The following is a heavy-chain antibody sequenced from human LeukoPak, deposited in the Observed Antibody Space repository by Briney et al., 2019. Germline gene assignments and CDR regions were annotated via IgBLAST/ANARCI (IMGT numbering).Heavy chain of an antibody. V-gene: IGHV4-59*01. D-gene: IGHD6-19*01. CDR2: IYYSGTT. J-gene: IGHJ5*02. CDR3: AKIDRGYSSGWSGFDP. Sequence: QASETLALTCTVSGGSIISYYWSCIRQPPGKGLDWIGYIYYSGTTNYNPSLKSRVTISVDTSKHQFSLKLSSVTAADTAVYYCAKIDRGYSSGWSGFDPWGKGTLVTVSS. CDR1: GGSIISYY.